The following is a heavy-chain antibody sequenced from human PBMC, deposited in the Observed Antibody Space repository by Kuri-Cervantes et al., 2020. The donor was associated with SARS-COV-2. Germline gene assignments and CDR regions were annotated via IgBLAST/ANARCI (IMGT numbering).Heavy chain of an antibody. D-gene: IGHD6-13*01. Sequence: GESLKISCAASGFTFSDYYMSWIRQAPGKGLEWVSSISSSSSYIYYADSVKGRFTISRDNAKNSLYLQMNSLRAEDTAVYYRARELGSWPFDYWGQGTLVTVSS. V-gene: IGHV3-11*06. CDR3: ARELGSWPFDY. CDR2: ISSSSSYI. J-gene: IGHJ4*02. CDR1: GFTFSDYY.